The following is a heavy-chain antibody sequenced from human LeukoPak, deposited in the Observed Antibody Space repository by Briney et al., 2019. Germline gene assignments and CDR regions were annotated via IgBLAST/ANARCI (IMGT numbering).Heavy chain of an antibody. V-gene: IGHV3-49*04. CDR2: IRSKAYGGTT. Sequence: GGSLRLSCTASGFTFGDYAMSWVRQAPGKGLEWVGFIRSKAYGGTTEYAASVKGRFTISRDDSKSIAYLQMNSLKTEDTAVYYCTRTGPHSSGWCFDYWGQGTLVTVSS. J-gene: IGHJ4*02. CDR3: TRTGPHSSGWCFDY. CDR1: GFTFGDYA. D-gene: IGHD6-19*01.